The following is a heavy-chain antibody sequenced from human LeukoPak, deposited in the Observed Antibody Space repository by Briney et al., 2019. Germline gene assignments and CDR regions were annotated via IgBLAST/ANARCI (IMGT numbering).Heavy chain of an antibody. J-gene: IGHJ3*02. D-gene: IGHD3-10*01. CDR1: GFTFNDHG. Sequence: PGGSLRLSCVASGFTFNDHGMHWVRQAPGKGLERLAFIRYDGTDESYGASVRGRLTISRDDSLNTLYLQMDSLGHDDTAVYYCARNRAFGTFDAFDMWGQGTMVTVSS. CDR3: ARNRAFGTFDAFDM. CDR2: IRYDGTDE. V-gene: IGHV3-30*02.